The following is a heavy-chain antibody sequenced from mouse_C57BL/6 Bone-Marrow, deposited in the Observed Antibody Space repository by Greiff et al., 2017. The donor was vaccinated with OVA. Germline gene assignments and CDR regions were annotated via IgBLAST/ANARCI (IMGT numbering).Heavy chain of an antibody. V-gene: IGHV1-50*01. D-gene: IGHD1-1*01. CDR1: GYTFTSYW. CDR3: ARTVGPFAY. Sequence: QVQLQQPGAELVKPGASVKLSCKASGYTFTSYWMQWVKQRPGQGLEWIGEIDPSDSYTNYNQKFKGKATLTVDTSSSTAYMQLSSLTSEDSAVYYCARTVGPFAYWGQGTLVTVSA. CDR2: IDPSDSYT. J-gene: IGHJ3*01.